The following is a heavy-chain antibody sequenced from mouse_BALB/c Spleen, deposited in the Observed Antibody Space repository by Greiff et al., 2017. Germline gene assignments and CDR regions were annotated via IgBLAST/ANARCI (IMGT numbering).Heavy chain of an antibody. D-gene: IGHD2-10*01. Sequence: LQQSGGGLVKPGGSLKLSCAASGFTFSSYAMSWVRQTPEKRLEWVASISSGGSTYYPDSVKGRFTISRDNARNILYLQMSSLRSEDTAMYYCARIAYYGNYDYFDYWGQGTTLTVSS. CDR1: GFTFSSYA. CDR2: ISSGGST. CDR3: ARIAYYGNYDYFDY. V-gene: IGHV5-6-5*01. J-gene: IGHJ2*01.